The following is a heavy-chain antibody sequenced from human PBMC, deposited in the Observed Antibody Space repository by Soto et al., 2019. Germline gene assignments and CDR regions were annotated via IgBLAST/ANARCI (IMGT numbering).Heavy chain of an antibody. V-gene: IGHV1-8*01. CDR2: MNPNSGNT. CDR1: GYTFTSYD. D-gene: IGHD1-1*01. CDR3: ARGPTWAGNVDY. J-gene: IGHJ4*02. Sequence: QVQLVQSGAEVKKPGASVKVSCKASGYTFTSYDINWVRQATGQGLEWMGWMNPNSGNTGYAQKFEGRGTMTRNTSISTAYMELSSLRSEDTAVYYCARGPTWAGNVDYWGQGTLVTVSS.